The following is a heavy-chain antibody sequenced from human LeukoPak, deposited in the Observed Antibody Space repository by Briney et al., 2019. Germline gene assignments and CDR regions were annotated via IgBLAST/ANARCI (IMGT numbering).Heavy chain of an antibody. CDR3: ARLYCTNGVCYFDY. D-gene: IGHD2-8*01. CDR2: INNDGSGT. J-gene: IGHJ4*02. CDR1: GSTFSSYS. V-gene: IGHV3-74*01. Sequence: GGSLRLSCAASGSTFSSYSMNWVRQAPGKGLVWVSRINNDGSGTSFADPAKGRFTISRDNAKNTLYLQMNSLRAEDTAVYYCARLYCTNGVCYFDYWGQGTLVTVSS.